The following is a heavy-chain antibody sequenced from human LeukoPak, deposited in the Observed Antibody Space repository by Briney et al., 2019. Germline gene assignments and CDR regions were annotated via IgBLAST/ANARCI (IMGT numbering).Heavy chain of an antibody. V-gene: IGHV1-18*01. CDR1: GYTFTSYG. J-gene: IGHJ4*02. CDR3: ARTYDSDGYFHF. D-gene: IGHD3-22*01. CDR2: ISTYNGNT. Sequence: ASMKVSCKTSGYTFTSYGISWVRQAPGQGLEWMGWISTYNGNTNYAQKLQGRVTMTTETSTSTAYMELRSLRSDDTAVYYCARTYDSDGYFHFWGQGTLVTVSS.